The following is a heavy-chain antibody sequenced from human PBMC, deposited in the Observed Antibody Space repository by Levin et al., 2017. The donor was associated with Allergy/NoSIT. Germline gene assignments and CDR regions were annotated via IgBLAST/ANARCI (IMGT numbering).Heavy chain of an antibody. CDR1: GFSFSTYR. V-gene: IGHV3-7*01. Sequence: GESLKISCAASGFSFSTYRMSWVRQAPGKGLEWVANIHQDGSEKYYVDSVKGRFTISRDNAKNSLYLQMNSLRAEDTAIYYCARNGRGYSDYDYFDYWGQGTLVTVSS. J-gene: IGHJ4*02. CDR3: ARNGRGYSDYDYFDY. D-gene: IGHD5-12*01. CDR2: IHQDGSEK.